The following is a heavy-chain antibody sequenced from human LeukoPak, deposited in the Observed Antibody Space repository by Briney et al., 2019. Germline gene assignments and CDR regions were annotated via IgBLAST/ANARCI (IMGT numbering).Heavy chain of an antibody. Sequence: GGSLRLSCAASGLTGSHNYVSWVRQAPGKGLEWVSAVHTSGDTCYADSVKGRFTISRDNSKNTLYLQMNSLRAEDSAVYYCARYCGGDCYSGNYFDYWGQGTLVTVSS. J-gene: IGHJ4*02. CDR2: VHTSGDT. CDR1: GLTGSHNY. D-gene: IGHD2-21*02. V-gene: IGHV3-53*01. CDR3: ARYCGGDCYSGNYFDY.